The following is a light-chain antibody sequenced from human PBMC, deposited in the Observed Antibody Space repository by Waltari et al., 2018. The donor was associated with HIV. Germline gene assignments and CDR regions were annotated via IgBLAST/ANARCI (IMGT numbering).Light chain of an antibody. J-gene: IGLJ3*02. CDR1: SSDVRDNNY. CDR2: EVT. V-gene: IGLV2-14*01. CDR3: SSYTNITTRL. Sequence: QSALTQPASVSGSPGQSITMSCTGTSSDVRDNNYVPWYQQHPGKAPKLIIYEVTYRPSGVSDRFSGSKSGDTASLTISGLQAEDEADYYCSSYTNITTRLFGGGTRLTVL.